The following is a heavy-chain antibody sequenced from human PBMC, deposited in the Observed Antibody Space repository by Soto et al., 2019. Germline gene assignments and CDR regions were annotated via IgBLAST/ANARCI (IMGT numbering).Heavy chain of an antibody. Sequence: GASVKVSCKASGYTFTSYGISWVRQAPGQGLEWMGWISAYNGNTNYAQKLQGRVTMTTDTSTSTAYMELRSLRSDDTAVYYCARGNSSGWYASYWFDHWGQGTLVTVLL. CDR1: GYTFTSYG. V-gene: IGHV1-18*04. D-gene: IGHD6-19*01. CDR2: ISAYNGNT. J-gene: IGHJ5*02. CDR3: ARGNSSGWYASYWFDH.